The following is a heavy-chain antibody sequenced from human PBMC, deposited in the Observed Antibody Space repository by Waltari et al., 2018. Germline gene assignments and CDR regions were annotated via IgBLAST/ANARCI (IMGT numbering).Heavy chain of an antibody. V-gene: IGHV3-74*01. CDR3: ARSYCTNGVCVEFDY. CDR2: INTDGSST. Sequence: EVQLVESGGGLVQPGGSLRLSCAASGFTFSSYWMHWVRQAPGKGLVWVSRINTDGSSTSYADSVKGRFTISRDNAKNTLYLQMNSLGAEDTAVYYCARSYCTNGVCVEFDYWGQGTLVTVSS. J-gene: IGHJ4*02. D-gene: IGHD2-8*01. CDR1: GFTFSSYW.